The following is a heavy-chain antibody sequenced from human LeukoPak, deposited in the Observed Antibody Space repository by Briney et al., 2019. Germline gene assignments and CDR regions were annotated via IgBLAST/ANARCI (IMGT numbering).Heavy chain of an antibody. D-gene: IGHD5-24*01. CDR3: ARTRDGPFAY. CDR1: GFTFSSYE. Sequence: PGGSLRLSCAPSGFTFSSYEMNWVRQAPGKGLEWLSHISNSGSSIQYADSVKGRFTISRDNAKNSLYLQMNSLRVEDTAVYYCARTRDGPFAYWGQGTLVTVSS. J-gene: IGHJ4*02. V-gene: IGHV3-48*03. CDR2: ISNSGSSI.